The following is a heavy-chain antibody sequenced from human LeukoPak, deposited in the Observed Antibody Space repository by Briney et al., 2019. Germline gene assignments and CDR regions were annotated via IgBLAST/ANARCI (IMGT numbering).Heavy chain of an antibody. CDR3: ARDHSGTQDY. V-gene: IGHV3-33*08. CDR1: GFTFSSIA. J-gene: IGHJ4*02. CDR2: IWDDGSNE. Sequence: GGSLRLSCAASGFTFSSIAMSWVRQAPGKGLEWVAVIWDDGSNEYYADSVKGRFTIFRDNRRNTLYLQMNSLRAEDTAVYSCARDHSGTQDYWGQGTLVTVSS. D-gene: IGHD1-1*01.